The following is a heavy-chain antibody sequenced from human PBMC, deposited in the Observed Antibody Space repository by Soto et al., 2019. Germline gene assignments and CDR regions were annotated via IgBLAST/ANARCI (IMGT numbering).Heavy chain of an antibody. Sequence: PSETLSLTCNVSGGSIHTYYWNWIRQSPGKGLEWIGYISDGGSPNYNPSLKSRVTISVDTSKKQVSLKMNSVTAADTAVYYCARQQLLPFYYALDVWGQGTTVTVSS. V-gene: IGHV4-59*01. CDR1: GGSIHTYY. D-gene: IGHD1-26*01. CDR2: ISDGGSP. J-gene: IGHJ6*02. CDR3: ARQQLLPFYYALDV.